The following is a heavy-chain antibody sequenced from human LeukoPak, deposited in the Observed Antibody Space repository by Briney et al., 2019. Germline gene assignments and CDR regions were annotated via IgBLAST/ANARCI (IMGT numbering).Heavy chain of an antibody. CDR2: INHSGST. D-gene: IGHD6-13*01. CDR3: ARSSSSWTDAFDI. V-gene: IGHV4-34*01. J-gene: IGHJ3*02. Sequence: NPSETLSLTCAVYGGSFSGYYWSWIRQPPGKGLEWIGEINHSGSTNYNPSLKSRVTISVDTSKNQFSLKLSSVTAADTAVYYCARSSSSWTDAFDIWGQGTMVTVSS. CDR1: GGSFSGYY.